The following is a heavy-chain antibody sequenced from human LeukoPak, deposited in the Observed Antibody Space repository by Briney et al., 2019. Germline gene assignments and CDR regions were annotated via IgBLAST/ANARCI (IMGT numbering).Heavy chain of an antibody. CDR2: ISGSGGST. CDR3: AKSSTVTTSYYYYMDV. D-gene: IGHD4-11*01. V-gene: IGHV3-23*01. CDR1: GFTFRSFA. J-gene: IGHJ6*03. Sequence: GGSLRLSCAASGFTFRSFAMSWVRQAPGKGLKWVSTISGSGGSTYYADSVKGRFTISRDNSKNTLYLQMNSLRAEDTAVYYCAKSSTVTTSYYYYMDVWGKGTTVTVSS.